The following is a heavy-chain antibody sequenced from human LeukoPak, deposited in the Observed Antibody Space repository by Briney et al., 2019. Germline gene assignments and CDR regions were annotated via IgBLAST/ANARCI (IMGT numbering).Heavy chain of an antibody. CDR2: ISGSGGST. V-gene: IGHV3-23*01. J-gene: IGHJ6*02. CDR3: AKDSKQQLVPYYYYGMDV. D-gene: IGHD6-13*01. Sequence: GGSLRLSCAASGFTFSSYAMSWVRQAPGKGLEWVSAISGSGGSTYYADSVKGRFTISRDNSKNTLYLQMNSLRAEDTAVYYCAKDSKQQLVPYYYYGMDVWGPGTTVTVSS. CDR1: GFTFSSYA.